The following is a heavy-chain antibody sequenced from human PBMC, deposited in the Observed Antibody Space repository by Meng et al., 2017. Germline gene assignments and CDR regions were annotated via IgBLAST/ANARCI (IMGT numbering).Heavy chain of an antibody. D-gene: IGHD6-13*01. CDR1: GYTFPDYW. V-gene: IGHV1-2*06. CDR2: INPKSGDT. Sequence: QVQLWQSGAEVKKPGASVKVSCKASGYTFPDYWLHWVRRAPGQGLKWMGRINPKSGDTHYAQRFQGRVTMTGDTSISTAYMELSGLRSDDTAMYYCARDEDISAAGKLFGDYWGQGTLVTVSS. J-gene: IGHJ4*02. CDR3: ARDEDISAAGKLFGDY.